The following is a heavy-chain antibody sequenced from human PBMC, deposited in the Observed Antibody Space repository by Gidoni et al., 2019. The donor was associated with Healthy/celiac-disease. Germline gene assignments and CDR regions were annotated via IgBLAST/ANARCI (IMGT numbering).Heavy chain of an antibody. CDR3: AKNPLVVPAADTSFDY. V-gene: IGHV3-23*01. Sequence: EVQLLESGGGLVQPGGSLRLSCAASGFTFSTYAMSWVRQAPGDGLEGVSSISVSGGSTYFADAVKGRFTISRDNSKNTLYLQMNSLRAEDTAVYYCAKNPLVVPAADTSFDYWGQGTLVTVSS. CDR1: GFTFSTYA. CDR2: ISVSGGST. J-gene: IGHJ4*02. D-gene: IGHD2-2*01.